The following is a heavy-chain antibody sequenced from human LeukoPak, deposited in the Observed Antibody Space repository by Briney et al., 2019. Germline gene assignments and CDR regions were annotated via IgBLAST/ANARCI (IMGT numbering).Heavy chain of an antibody. CDR2: VYYSGTT. V-gene: IGHV4-39*07. CDR1: GGSISSSGYY. Sequence: SETLSLTCSVSGGSISSSGYYWGWIRQPPGKGLEWIGSVYYSGTTYYNPSLKSRVTISVDTSKNQFSQRLSSVTAADTAVYYCAREYSSSRYDYWGQGTLVSVSS. J-gene: IGHJ4*02. D-gene: IGHD2-2*01. CDR3: AREYSSSRYDY.